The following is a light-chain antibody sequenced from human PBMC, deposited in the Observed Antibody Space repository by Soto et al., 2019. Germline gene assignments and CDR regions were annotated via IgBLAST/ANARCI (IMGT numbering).Light chain of an antibody. V-gene: IGLV2-23*01. CDR3: CSYAGSSTPNV. CDR1: SSDVGSYNL. CDR2: EGS. Sequence: QSVLTQPASVSGSPGQSITISCTGTSSDVGSYNLVSWYQQHPGKAPKLMIYEGSKRPSGVSNRFSGSKSGNTASLTISGLQAEDEADYYCCSYAGSSTPNVSGTG. J-gene: IGLJ1*01.